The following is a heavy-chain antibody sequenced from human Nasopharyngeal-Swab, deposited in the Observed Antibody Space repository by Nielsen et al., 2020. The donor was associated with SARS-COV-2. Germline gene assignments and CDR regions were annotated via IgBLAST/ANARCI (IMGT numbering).Heavy chain of an antibody. Sequence: VRQMPGKGLEWMGRIDPSDSYTSYSPSFQGQVTISADKSISTAYLQWSSLKASDTAMYYCARQGSGYYYAWYFDLWGRGTLVTVSS. V-gene: IGHV5-10-1*04. D-gene: IGHD3-22*01. J-gene: IGHJ2*01. CDR3: ARQGSGYYYAWYFDL. CDR2: IDPSDSYT.